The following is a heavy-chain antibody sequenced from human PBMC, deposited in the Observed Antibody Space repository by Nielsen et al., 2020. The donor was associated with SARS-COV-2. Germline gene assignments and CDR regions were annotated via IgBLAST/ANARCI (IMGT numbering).Heavy chain of an antibody. CDR2: IWYDGSNK. CDR1: GFTFSSYG. V-gene: IGHV3-33*08. Sequence: GGSLRLSCAASGFTFSSYGMHWVRQAPGKGLEWVAVIWYDGSNKYYADSVKGRFTISRDNSKNTRYLQMNSLRAEDTAVYYCAGARQQLVLDYWGQGTLVTVSS. D-gene: IGHD6-13*01. J-gene: IGHJ4*02. CDR3: AGARQQLVLDY.